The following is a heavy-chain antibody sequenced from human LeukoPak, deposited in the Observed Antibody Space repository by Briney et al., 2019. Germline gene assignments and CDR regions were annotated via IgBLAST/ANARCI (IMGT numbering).Heavy chain of an antibody. CDR2: IIPIFGTA. V-gene: IGHV1-69*06. Sequence: ASVKVSCKASGGTFSSYAISWVRQAPGQGLEWMGGIIPIFGTANYAQKFQGRATITADKSTSTAYMELSSLRSEDTAVYYCARTAAGTIPLDYWGQGTLVTVSS. D-gene: IGHD6-13*01. J-gene: IGHJ4*02. CDR1: GGTFSSYA. CDR3: ARTAAGTIPLDY.